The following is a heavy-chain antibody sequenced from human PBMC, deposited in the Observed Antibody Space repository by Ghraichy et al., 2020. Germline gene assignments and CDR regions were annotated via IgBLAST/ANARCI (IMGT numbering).Heavy chain of an antibody. Sequence: GGSLRLSCAATGFTFSSYSMNWVRQAPGKGLEWVSYISSSSSTIYYPDSVKGRFTISRDNAKNSLYLQMKSLRDEDTAVYYCASSIIAFDMWGLGTMVTVSS. D-gene: IGHD2-21*01. CDR1: GFTFSSYS. CDR2: ISSSSSTI. CDR3: ASSIIAFDM. J-gene: IGHJ3*02. V-gene: IGHV3-48*02.